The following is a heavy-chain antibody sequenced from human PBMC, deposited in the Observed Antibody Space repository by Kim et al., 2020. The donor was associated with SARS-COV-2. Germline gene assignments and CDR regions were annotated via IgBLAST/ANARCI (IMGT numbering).Heavy chain of an antibody. Sequence: GGSLRLSCAASGFTFSSYAMHWVRQAPGKGLEWVAVISYDGSNKYYADSVKGRFTISRDNSKNTLYLQMNSLRAEDTAVYYCARTQLTYDILTGYSSPDAFDIWGQGTMVTVSS. CDR2: ISYDGSNK. V-gene: IGHV3-30-3*01. J-gene: IGHJ3*02. CDR3: ARTQLTYDILTGYSSPDAFDI. CDR1: GFTFSSYA. D-gene: IGHD3-9*01.